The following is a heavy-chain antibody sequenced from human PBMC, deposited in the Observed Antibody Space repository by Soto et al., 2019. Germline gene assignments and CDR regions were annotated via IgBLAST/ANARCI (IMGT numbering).Heavy chain of an antibody. J-gene: IGHJ5*01. Sequence: QLQLQESGSGLVKPSQTLSLTCAVSGGSISSGGYSWSWIRQPPGKGLEWIGYIYHSGSTYYNPSLRRGFTIPVDRPKTHFPLKRTSVPAAHPPVFSCPRVPDSWAKGPLVTFSS. CDR2: IYHSGST. V-gene: IGHV4-30-2*01. CDR1: GGSISSGGYS. CDR3: PRVPDS.